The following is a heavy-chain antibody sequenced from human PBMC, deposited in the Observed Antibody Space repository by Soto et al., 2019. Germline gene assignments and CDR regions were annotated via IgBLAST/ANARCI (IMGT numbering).Heavy chain of an antibody. V-gene: IGHV3-30-3*01. CDR3: ARGAYGDYGDYYYYGMDV. J-gene: IGHJ6*02. CDR2: ISYDGSNK. CDR1: GFTFSSYA. Sequence: QVQLVESGGGVVQPGRSLRLSCAASGFTFSSYAMHWVRQAPGKGLGWVAVISYDGSNKYYADSVKGRFTISRDNSKNTLYLQMNSLRAEDTAVYYCARGAYGDYGDYYYYGMDVWGQGTTVTVSS. D-gene: IGHD4-17*01.